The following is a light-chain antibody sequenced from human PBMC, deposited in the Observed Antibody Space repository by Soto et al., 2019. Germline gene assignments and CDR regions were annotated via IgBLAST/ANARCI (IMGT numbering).Light chain of an antibody. V-gene: IGKV3-20*01. CDR1: QSVSSSY. J-gene: IGKJ1*01. Sequence: DIVIPQSRAPRFVSRLQLATLSXRPSQSVSSSYLAWYQQKPGQAPRLLIYGASSRATGIADRFSASGSETDFTLTISRLEPEDFAVYYSQQYGSSRQTFGQGTKVDIK. CDR3: QQYGSSRQT. CDR2: GAS.